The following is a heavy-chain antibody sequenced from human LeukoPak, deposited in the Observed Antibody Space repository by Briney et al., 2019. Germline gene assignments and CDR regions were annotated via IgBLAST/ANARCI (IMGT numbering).Heavy chain of an antibody. V-gene: IGHV4-4*07. CDR1: GGSISSYY. J-gene: IGHJ6*02. Sequence: SETLSLTCTVSGGSISSYYWSWIRQPAGKGLEWIGRIYTSGSTNYNPSLKSRVTMSVDTSKNQFSLKLSPVTAADTAVYYCARDSTTVTPIDHGMDVWGQGTTVTVSS. D-gene: IGHD4-11*01. CDR2: IYTSGST. CDR3: ARDSTTVTPIDHGMDV.